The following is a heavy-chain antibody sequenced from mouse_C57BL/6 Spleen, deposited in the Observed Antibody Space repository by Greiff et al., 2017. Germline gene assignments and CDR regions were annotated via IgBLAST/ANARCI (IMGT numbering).Heavy chain of an antibody. D-gene: IGHD1-1*01. CDR2: IYPSDSET. CDR1: GYTFTSYW. Sequence: QVKLQQPGAELVRPGSSVKLSCKASGYTFTSYWLDWVKQRPGHGLEWIGNIYPSDSETHYHQKFQDKATLTVDKSSSTAYMQLSSLTSEDSAVYYCAVITTVVDLDYWGQGTTLTVAS. CDR3: AVITTVVDLDY. V-gene: IGHV1-61*01. J-gene: IGHJ2*01.